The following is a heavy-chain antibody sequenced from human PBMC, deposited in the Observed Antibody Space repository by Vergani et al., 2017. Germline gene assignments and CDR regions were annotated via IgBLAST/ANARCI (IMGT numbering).Heavy chain of an antibody. CDR2: IYRTGRT. CDR1: GFSIDNGYY. J-gene: IGHJ4*02. CDR3: ARRSGIVYDIFSGTQYFVDF. V-gene: IGHV4-38-2*01. Sequence: QVQLQESGPGLVKPSETLSLTCAVSGFSIDNGYYWDWIRQPPGKGLEWIGSIYRTGRTHFNPSLKSRVTTSVDTSNNHCSLRLNSLSAADTAVYYCARRSGIVYDIFSGTQYFVDFWGQGAMVAVSS. D-gene: IGHD3-9*01.